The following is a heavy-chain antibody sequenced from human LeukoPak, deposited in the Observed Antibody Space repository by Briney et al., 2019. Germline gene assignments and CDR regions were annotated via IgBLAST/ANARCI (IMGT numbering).Heavy chain of an antibody. Sequence: SETLSLTCTASGGSISSYYWSWIRQPPGKGLEWIGYIYYSGSTNYNPSLKSRVTILVDKSKNQFSLKLSSVTAADTAVYYCARDRFGGYGAFDIWGQGTMVTVSS. CDR1: GGSISSYY. CDR2: IYYSGST. D-gene: IGHD3-22*01. CDR3: ARDRFGGYGAFDI. J-gene: IGHJ3*02. V-gene: IGHV4-59*01.